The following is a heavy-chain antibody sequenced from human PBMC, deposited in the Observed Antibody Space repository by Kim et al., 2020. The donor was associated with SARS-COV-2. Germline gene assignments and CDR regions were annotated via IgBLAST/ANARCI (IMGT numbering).Heavy chain of an antibody. Sequence: GGSLRLSCAASGFAFSEFAMSWVRQAPGEGLEWISTIGRSGSDTYYAASVKGRFTVSRDNSKNTLFLQMSSLSADDSALYYCANAPWGIGVTVGNWGQGTLVTVS. V-gene: IGHV3-23*01. CDR2: IGRSGSDT. CDR1: GFAFSEFA. CDR3: ANAPWGIGVTVGN. J-gene: IGHJ4*02. D-gene: IGHD2-21*02.